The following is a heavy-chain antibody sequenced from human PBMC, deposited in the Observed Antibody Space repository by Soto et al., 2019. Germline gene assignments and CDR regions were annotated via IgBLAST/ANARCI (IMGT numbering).Heavy chain of an antibody. CDR2: INHSGST. V-gene: IGHV4-34*01. J-gene: IGHJ6*02. Sequence: SETLSLTCAVYGGSFSGYYWSWIRQPPGKGLEWIGEINHSGSTNYNPSLKSRVTTSVDTSKNQFSLKLSSVTAADTAVYYCARSSYGYGFYYYYGMDVWGQGTTVTVSS. D-gene: IGHD5-18*01. CDR3: ARSSYGYGFYYYYGMDV. CDR1: GGSFSGYY.